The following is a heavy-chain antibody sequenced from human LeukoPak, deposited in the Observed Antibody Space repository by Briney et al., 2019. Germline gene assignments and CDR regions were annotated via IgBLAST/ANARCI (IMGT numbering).Heavy chain of an antibody. CDR1: GGSFSGYY. CDR2: INHSGST. V-gene: IGHV4-34*01. CDR3: ARWSVVVITTKMYNWFDP. J-gene: IGHJ5*02. D-gene: IGHD3-22*01. Sequence: SETLSLTCAVYGGSFSGYYWSWIRQPPGKGLEWIGKINHSGSTNYNPSLKSRVTISVDTSKNQFSLKLSSVTAADTAVYYCARWSVVVITTKMYNWFDPWGQGTLVTVSS.